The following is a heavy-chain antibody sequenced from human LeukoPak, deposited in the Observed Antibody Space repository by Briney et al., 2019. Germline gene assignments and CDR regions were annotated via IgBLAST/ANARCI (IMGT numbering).Heavy chain of an antibody. CDR2: ISYDGSNK. CDR3: AREDMVNDAFDI. Sequence: GGSLRLSCAASGFTFSSYGMHWVRQAPGKGLEWVAVISYDGSNKYYADSVKGRFTISRDNSKNTLYLQMNSLRAEDTAVYYCAREDMVNDAFDIWGQGTMVTVSS. J-gene: IGHJ3*02. D-gene: IGHD5-18*01. V-gene: IGHV3-30*19. CDR1: GFTFSSYG.